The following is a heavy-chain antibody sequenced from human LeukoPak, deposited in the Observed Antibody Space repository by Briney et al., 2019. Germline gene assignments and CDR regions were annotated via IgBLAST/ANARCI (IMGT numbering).Heavy chain of an antibody. CDR2: IYYSGST. CDR1: GGSFSSYY. D-gene: IGHD4/OR15-4a*01. V-gene: IGHV4-39*01. Sequence: PSETLSLTCAVYGGSFSSYYWGWIRQPPGKGLECIGRIYYSGSTDYNPSLKSRVTISVDTSKNQFSLNLSSVTAADTAVYYCARILTNKWFDPWGQGTLVTVSS. CDR3: ARILTNKWFDP. J-gene: IGHJ5*02.